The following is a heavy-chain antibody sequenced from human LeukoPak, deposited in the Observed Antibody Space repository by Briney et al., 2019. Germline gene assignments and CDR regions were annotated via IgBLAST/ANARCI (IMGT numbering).Heavy chain of an antibody. Sequence: GESLKISCKGSGYSFTSHWIGWVRQMPGKGLEWMGIIYPGDSDTRYSPSFQGQVTISADKSISTAYLQWSSLKASDTAMYYCARLLVDTAIYKGDYFDYWGQGTLVTVSS. CDR1: GYSFTSHW. J-gene: IGHJ4*02. CDR2: IYPGDSDT. V-gene: IGHV5-51*01. CDR3: ARLLVDTAIYKGDYFDY. D-gene: IGHD5-18*01.